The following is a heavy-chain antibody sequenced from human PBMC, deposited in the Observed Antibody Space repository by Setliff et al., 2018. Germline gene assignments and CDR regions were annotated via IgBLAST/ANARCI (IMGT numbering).Heavy chain of an antibody. CDR2: INPSGGST. D-gene: IGHD3-3*01. CDR1: GGTFSSYA. CDR3: ARGGIGFSEITMFGVALYWFDP. J-gene: IGHJ5*02. Sequence: GASVKVSCKASGGTFSSYAITWVRQAPGRGLEWMGIINPSGGSTSYAQKCQGRVTMTRDTSTSTVYMELSSLISEDTAVSYCARGGIGFSEITMFGVALYWFDPWGQGTLVTVSS. V-gene: IGHV1-46*01.